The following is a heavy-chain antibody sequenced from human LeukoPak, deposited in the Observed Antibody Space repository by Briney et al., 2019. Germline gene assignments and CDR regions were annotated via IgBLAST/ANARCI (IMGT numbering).Heavy chain of an antibody. CDR3: ARVPYYYDSSGYYPFDY. D-gene: IGHD3-22*01. V-gene: IGHV1-2*02. CDR2: INPNSGGT. Sequence: GASVKVSCKASGYTFTSYYMHWVRQAPGQGLEWMGWINPNSGGTNYAQKFQGRVTMTRDTSISTAYMELSRLRSDDTAVYYCARVPYYYDSSGYYPFDYWGQGTLVTVSS. CDR1: GYTFTSYY. J-gene: IGHJ4*02.